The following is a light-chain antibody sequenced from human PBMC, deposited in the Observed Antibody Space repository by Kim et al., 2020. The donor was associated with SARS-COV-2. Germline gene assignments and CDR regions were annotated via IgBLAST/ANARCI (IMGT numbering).Light chain of an antibody. CDR2: DAS. Sequence: ASIGDRFILTCRASQSFDTWLAWYQQKPGKAPKLLIYDASTLESGVPSRFSGRGSGTEFTLTISSLQPDDFATYYCQQYAGYIPTFGQGTKVDIK. V-gene: IGKV1-5*01. J-gene: IGKJ1*01. CDR1: QSFDTW. CDR3: QQYAGYIPT.